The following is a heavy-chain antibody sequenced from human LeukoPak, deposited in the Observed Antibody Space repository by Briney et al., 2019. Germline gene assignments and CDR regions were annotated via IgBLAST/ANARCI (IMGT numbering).Heavy chain of an antibody. V-gene: IGHV4-59*08. CDR2: IYYSGST. Sequence: PSETLSLTCTVSGGSISSYYWSWIRQPPGKGLEWIGYIYYSGSTNYNPSLKSRVTISVDTSKNQFSLKLSSVTAADTAVYYCARGYCSGRSCYHNFDYWGQGTLVTVSS. J-gene: IGHJ4*02. CDR3: ARGYCSGRSCYHNFDY. CDR1: GGSISSYY. D-gene: IGHD2-15*01.